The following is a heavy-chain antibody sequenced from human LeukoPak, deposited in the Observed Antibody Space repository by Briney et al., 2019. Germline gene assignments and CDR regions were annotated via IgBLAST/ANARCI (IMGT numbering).Heavy chain of an antibody. J-gene: IGHJ5*02. D-gene: IGHD3-22*01. V-gene: IGHV4-39*01. CDR3: ARQPGETGITMIVAGSWFDP. CDR1: GGSISSSSYY. Sequence: SETLSLTCTVSGGSISSSSYYWGWIRQPPGKGLEWIGSIYYSGSTYYNPSLKSRVTISVDTSKNQFSLKLSSVTAADTAVYYSARQPGETGITMIVAGSWFDPWGQGTLVTVSS. CDR2: IYYSGST.